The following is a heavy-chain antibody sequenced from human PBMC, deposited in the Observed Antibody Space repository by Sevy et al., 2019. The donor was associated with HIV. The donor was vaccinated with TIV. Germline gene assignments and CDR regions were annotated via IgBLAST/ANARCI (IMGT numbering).Heavy chain of an antibody. CDR1: GFTFSSYA. V-gene: IGHV3-30-3*01. D-gene: IGHD5-18*01. J-gene: IGHJ4*02. CDR3: ARAQWIQLWSYFDY. CDR2: ISYDGSNK. Sequence: GGSLRLSCAASGFTFSSYAMHWVRQAPGKGLEGVAVISYDGSNKYYADSVKGRFTISRDNSKNTLYLQMNSLRAEDTAVYYCARAQWIQLWSYFDYWGQGTLVTVSS.